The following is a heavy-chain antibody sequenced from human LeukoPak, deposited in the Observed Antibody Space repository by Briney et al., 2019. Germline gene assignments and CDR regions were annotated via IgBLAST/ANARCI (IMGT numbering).Heavy chain of an antibody. D-gene: IGHD1-26*01. J-gene: IGHJ4*02. Sequence: PGGSLRLSCAASGFTSSSYGMHWVRQAPGKGLEWVAVIWYDGSNKYYADSVKGRFTISRDNSKNTLYLQMNSLRAEDTAVYYCAKDPSGRWSGSYVDYWGQGTLVTVSS. V-gene: IGHV3-33*06. CDR2: IWYDGSNK. CDR1: GFTSSSYG. CDR3: AKDPSGRWSGSYVDY.